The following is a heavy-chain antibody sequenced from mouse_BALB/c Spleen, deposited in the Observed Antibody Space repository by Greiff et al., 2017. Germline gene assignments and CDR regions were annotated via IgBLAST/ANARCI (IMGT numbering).Heavy chain of an antibody. CDR2: ISDGGSYT. CDR1: GFTFSDYY. D-gene: IGHD1-1*02. CDR3: ARGGGKGYFDY. J-gene: IGHJ2*01. Sequence: EVQVVESGGGLVKPGGSLKLSCAASGFTFSDYYMYWVRQTPEKRLEWVATISDGGSYTYYPDSVKGRFTISRDNAKNNLYLQMSSLKSEDTAMYYCARGGGKGYFDYWGQGTTLTVSS. V-gene: IGHV5-4*02.